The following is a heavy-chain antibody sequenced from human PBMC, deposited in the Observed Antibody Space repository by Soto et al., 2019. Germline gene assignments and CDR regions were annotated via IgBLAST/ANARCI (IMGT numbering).Heavy chain of an antibody. Sequence: GASVKVSCKASGYTFTSYDINWVRQATGQGLEWMGWMNPNSGNTGYAQKFQGRVTMTRNTSISTAYMELSSLRSEDTAVYYCARSGRIAAADYYYYGMDVWGQGTTVTVSS. CDR1: GYTFTSYD. CDR2: MNPNSGNT. D-gene: IGHD6-13*01. V-gene: IGHV1-8*01. J-gene: IGHJ6*02. CDR3: ARSGRIAAADYYYYGMDV.